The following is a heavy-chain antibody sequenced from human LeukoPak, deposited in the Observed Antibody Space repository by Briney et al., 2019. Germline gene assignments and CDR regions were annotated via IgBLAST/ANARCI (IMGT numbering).Heavy chain of an antibody. CDR1: GDSVSSNSAA. Sequence: SQTLSLTCAISGDSVSSNSAASNWIRQSPSRGLEWLGRTYYRSKWYNDYAVSVKSRITINPDTSKNQFSLQLNSVTPEDTAVYYCARDSIAVAGTFDYWGQGTLVTVSS. V-gene: IGHV6-1*01. D-gene: IGHD6-19*01. CDR3: ARDSIAVAGTFDY. J-gene: IGHJ4*02. CDR2: TYYRSKWYN.